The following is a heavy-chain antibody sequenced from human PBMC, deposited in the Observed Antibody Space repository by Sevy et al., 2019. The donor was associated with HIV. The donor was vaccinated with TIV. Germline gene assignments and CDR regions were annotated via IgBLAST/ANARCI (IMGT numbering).Heavy chain of an antibody. CDR2: IYSGGST. V-gene: IGHV3-53*01. CDR3: ARFYSGYALGYFDY. J-gene: IGHJ4*02. Sequence: GGSLRLSCAASGFTVSSNYMSWVRQAPGKGLEWVSVIYSGGSTYYADSVKGRFTISRDNSKNTLYLQMNSLRAEDTAVYYCARFYSGYALGYFDYWGQGTLVTVSS. CDR1: GFTVSSNY. D-gene: IGHD5-12*01.